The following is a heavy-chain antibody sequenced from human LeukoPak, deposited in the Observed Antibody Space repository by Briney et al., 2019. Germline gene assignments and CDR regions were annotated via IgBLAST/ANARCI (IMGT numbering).Heavy chain of an antibody. Sequence: ASVKVSCKASGYTFTGYYIHWVRQAPGQGLEWMGWINPNSGGTNYAQKFQGRVTMTRDTSISTVYMELSRLRSDDTAVYYCASGQPYYYDSSPYYHDYWGQGTLVTVSS. J-gene: IGHJ4*02. CDR2: INPNSGGT. D-gene: IGHD3-22*01. CDR3: ASGQPYYYDSSPYYHDY. V-gene: IGHV1-2*02. CDR1: GYTFTGYY.